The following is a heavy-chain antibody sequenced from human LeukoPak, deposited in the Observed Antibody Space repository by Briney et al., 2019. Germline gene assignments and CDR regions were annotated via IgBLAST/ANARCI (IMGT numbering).Heavy chain of an antibody. CDR1: GFTFSSYS. CDR3: ARDTYSGSYSAYYYYYMDV. D-gene: IGHD1-26*01. V-gene: IGHV3-21*01. CDR2: ISSSSSYI. Sequence: GGSLRLSCAASGFTFSSYSMNWGRQAPGKGLEWVSSISSSSSYIYYADSVKGRLTISRDNDKNSLYLQMNSLRAEDTAMYYYARDTYSGSYSAYYYYYMDVWGKGTTVTASS. J-gene: IGHJ6*03.